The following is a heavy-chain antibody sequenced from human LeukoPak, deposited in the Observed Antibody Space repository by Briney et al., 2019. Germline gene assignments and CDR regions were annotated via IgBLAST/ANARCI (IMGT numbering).Heavy chain of an antibody. CDR3: ARHLGREYSGSYYFDY. D-gene: IGHD1-26*01. V-gene: IGHV4-39*01. CDR1: GGSISSSSYY. CDR2: IYYSGST. J-gene: IGHJ4*02. Sequence: SETLSLTCTVSGGSISSSSYYWGWIRQPPGKGLEWIGSIYYSGSTYYNPSLKSRGTISVDTSKNQFSLKLSSVTAADTAVYYCARHLGREYSGSYYFDYWGQGTLVTVSS.